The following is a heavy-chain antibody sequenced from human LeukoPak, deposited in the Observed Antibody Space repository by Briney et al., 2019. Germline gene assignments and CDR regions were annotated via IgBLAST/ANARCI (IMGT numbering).Heavy chain of an antibody. CDR1: GFTFSSYA. D-gene: IGHD6-13*01. V-gene: IGHV3-23*01. Sequence: GGSLRLSCAASGFTFSSYAMSWVRQAPGKGLEWVSAISGSGGSTYYTDSVKGRFTISRDNSKNTLYLQMNSLRAEDTAVYYCAKDRIAGRGLDYWGQGTLVTVSS. CDR3: AKDRIAGRGLDY. CDR2: ISGSGGST. J-gene: IGHJ4*02.